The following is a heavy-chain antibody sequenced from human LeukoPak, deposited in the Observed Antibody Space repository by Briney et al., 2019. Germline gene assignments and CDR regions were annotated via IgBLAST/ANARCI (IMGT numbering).Heavy chain of an antibody. J-gene: IGHJ4*02. CDR2: INPNSGGT. D-gene: IGHD3-22*01. CDR1: GYTFTGYY. CDR3: ARDRITYYYDSSGYYNFDY. V-gene: IGHV1-2*02. Sequence: ASVKVSCKASGYTFTGYYMHWVRQAPGQGLEWMGWINPNSGGTSYAQKFQGRVTMTRDTSISTAYMELSRLRSDDTAVYYCARDRITYYYDSSGYYNFDYWGQGTLVTVSS.